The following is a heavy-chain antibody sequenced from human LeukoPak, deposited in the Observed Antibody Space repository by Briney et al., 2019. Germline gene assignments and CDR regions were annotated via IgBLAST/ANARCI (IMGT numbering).Heavy chain of an antibody. Sequence: GGSLRLSCAASGFTFSRYSMHWVRQAPGKGLVWVSHVNSDGSGTDYADSVKGRFTIPRDNAKNTLYLQMNILRAEDTAVYYCERVGVYSSGFYYYYYMDVWGKGTTVTVSS. CDR3: ERVGVYSSGFYYYYYMDV. CDR1: GFTFSRYS. J-gene: IGHJ6*03. D-gene: IGHD6-25*01. CDR2: VNSDGSGT. V-gene: IGHV3-74*01.